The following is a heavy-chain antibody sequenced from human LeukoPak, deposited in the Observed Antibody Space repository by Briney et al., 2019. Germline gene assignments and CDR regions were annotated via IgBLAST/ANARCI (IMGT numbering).Heavy chain of an antibody. V-gene: IGHV3-23*01. J-gene: IGHJ4*02. CDR3: ARQTRGSKRWLQFNLYFDY. CDR2: ISGSGGST. Sequence: GGSLRLSCAASGFTFSSYAMSWVRQAPGKGLEWVSAISGSGGSTYYADSVKGRFTISRDNSKNTLYLQMNSLRAEDTAVYYCARQTRGSKRWLQFNLYFDYWGQGTLVTVSS. CDR1: GFTFSSYA. D-gene: IGHD5-24*01.